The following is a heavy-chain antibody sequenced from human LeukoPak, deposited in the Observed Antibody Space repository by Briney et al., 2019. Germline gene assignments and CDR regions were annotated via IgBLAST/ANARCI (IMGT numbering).Heavy chain of an antibody. J-gene: IGHJ4*02. CDR3: AKASLGDYFDY. V-gene: IGHV3-9*03. Sequence: GRSLRLSCAASGFTFDDYAMHWVRQAPGKGLEWVSGISWNSGSIGYADSVKGRLTISRDNAKNSLYLQMNSLRAEDMALYYCAKASLGDYFDYWGQGTLVTVSS. CDR1: GFTFDDYA. D-gene: IGHD1-26*01. CDR2: ISWNSGSI.